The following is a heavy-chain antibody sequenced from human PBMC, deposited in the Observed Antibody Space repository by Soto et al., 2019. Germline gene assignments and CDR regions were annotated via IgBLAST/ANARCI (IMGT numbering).Heavy chain of an antibody. J-gene: IGHJ6*02. CDR3: AREAPMDV. Sequence: EVQLLESGGGLVQPGGSLRLSCAASGFTFSSYAMSWVRQAPGKGLEWVSAISGSGGSTYYADSVKGRFTISRDNSKNMLFLEMRSLTADDTAVYYCAREAPMDVWGQGTTVTVSS. CDR2: ISGSGGST. CDR1: GFTFSSYA. V-gene: IGHV3-23*01.